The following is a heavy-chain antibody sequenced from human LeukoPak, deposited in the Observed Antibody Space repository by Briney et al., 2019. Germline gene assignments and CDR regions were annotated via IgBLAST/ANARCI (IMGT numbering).Heavy chain of an antibody. Sequence: SETLSLTCTVSGDSISSFYWSWIRQPAGKGLQWIGRIYTSGSTNYNPSLKSRVTMSVDTSKNQFSLKLTSVTAADTAVYYCARDNYYGSGSFFDYWGQGTLVTVSS. V-gene: IGHV4-4*07. CDR2: IYTSGST. D-gene: IGHD3-10*01. CDR3: ARDNYYGSGSFFDY. CDR1: GDSISSFY. J-gene: IGHJ4*02.